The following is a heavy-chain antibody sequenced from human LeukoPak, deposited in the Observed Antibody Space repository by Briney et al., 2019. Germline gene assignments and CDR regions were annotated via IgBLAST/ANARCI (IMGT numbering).Heavy chain of an antibody. D-gene: IGHD3-3*01. CDR2: ISGSGGST. Sequence: GGSLRLSCAASGLTFSSYAMSWVRQAPGKGLEWVSAISGSGGSTYYADSVKGRFTISRDNSKNTLYLQMNSLRAEDTAVYYCAKDLGTLFGVVISYYYYGMDVWGQGTTVTVSS. J-gene: IGHJ6*02. CDR3: AKDLGTLFGVVISYYYYGMDV. CDR1: GLTFSSYA. V-gene: IGHV3-23*01.